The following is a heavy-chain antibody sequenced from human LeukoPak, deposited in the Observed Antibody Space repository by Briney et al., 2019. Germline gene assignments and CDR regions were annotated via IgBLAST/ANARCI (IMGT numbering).Heavy chain of an antibody. V-gene: IGHV4-34*01. D-gene: IGHD5-12*01. J-gene: IGHJ4*02. Sequence: SSETLSLTCAVYGGSFSGYYWSWIRQPPGKGLEWIGEINHSGSTNYNPSLKSRVTISVDTSKNQFSLKLSSVTAADTAVYYCARGRGYDSFDYWGQGNLVTVSS. CDR2: INHSGST. CDR3: ARGRGYDSFDY. CDR1: GGSFSGYY.